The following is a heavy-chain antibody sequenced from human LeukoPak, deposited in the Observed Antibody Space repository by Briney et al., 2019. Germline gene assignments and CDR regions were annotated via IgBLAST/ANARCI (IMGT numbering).Heavy chain of an antibody. CDR2: ISSSSYI. CDR3: ARGDYYDSSGYLYAFDI. V-gene: IGHV3-21*01. D-gene: IGHD3-22*01. CDR1: GFTFSSYS. J-gene: IGHJ3*02. Sequence: GGSLRLSCAASGFTFSSYSMNWVRQAPGKGLEWVSSISSSSYIYYADSVKGRFTISRDNAKNSLNLQMNSLRAEDTAVYYCARGDYYDSSGYLYAFDIWGQGTMVTVSS.